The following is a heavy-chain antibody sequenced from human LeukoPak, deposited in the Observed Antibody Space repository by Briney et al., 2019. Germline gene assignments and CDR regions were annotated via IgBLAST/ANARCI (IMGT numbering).Heavy chain of an antibody. CDR1: GYSFTSYW. V-gene: IGHV5-51*01. CDR3: ARTMVRGVIPLDY. CDR2: IYPGDSDT. D-gene: IGHD3-10*01. J-gene: IGHJ4*02. Sequence: NPGESLKISRKGSGYSFTSYWIGWVRQMPGKGLEWMGIIYPGDSDTRYSPSFQGQVTISADKSISTAYLQWSSLKASDTAMYYCARTMVRGVIPLDYWGQGTLVTVSS.